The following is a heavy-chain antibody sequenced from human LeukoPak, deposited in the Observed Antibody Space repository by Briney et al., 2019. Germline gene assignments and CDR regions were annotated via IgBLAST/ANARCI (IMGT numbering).Heavy chain of an antibody. CDR2: INSDGGST. D-gene: IGHD2-15*01. Sequence: GGSLRLSCTASGFTFSSYWMHWVRQAPGKGLVWVSRINSDGGSTSYADSVKGRFTISRDNAKNTLYLQMNSLRAEDTAVYYCARRIQGMTPYYFDYWGQGTLVTVSS. CDR1: GFTFSSYW. CDR3: ARRIQGMTPYYFDY. V-gene: IGHV3-74*01. J-gene: IGHJ4*02.